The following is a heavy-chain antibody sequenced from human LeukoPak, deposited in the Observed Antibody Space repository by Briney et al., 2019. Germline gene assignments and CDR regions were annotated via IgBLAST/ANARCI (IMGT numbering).Heavy chain of an antibody. D-gene: IGHD6-19*01. CDR2: VYRSGST. CDR3: AHNGWYSIDN. Sequence: SETLSLTCAVSGGSITSGNWWSWVRQSPGKGLQWIGEVYRSGSTNFNPSLKSRVTISVDTSKNQFSLKLSSVTAADTAVYYCAHNGWYSIDNWGQGTLVTVSS. V-gene: IGHV4-4*02. CDR1: GGSITSGNW. J-gene: IGHJ4*02.